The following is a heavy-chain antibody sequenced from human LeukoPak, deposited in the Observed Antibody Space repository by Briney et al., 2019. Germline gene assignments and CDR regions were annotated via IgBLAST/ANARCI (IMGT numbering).Heavy chain of an antibody. D-gene: IGHD6-6*01. Sequence: QPGGSLILSCAASGFTFSSYWMHWVRHAPGKGLVWVSRINSDGSSTSYADSVKGRFTISRDNAKNTLYLQMNSLRAEDTAVYYCARGFGGSSSLGYWGQGTLVTVSS. CDR3: ARGFGGSSSLGY. CDR2: INSDGSST. CDR1: GFTFSSYW. V-gene: IGHV3-74*01. J-gene: IGHJ4*02.